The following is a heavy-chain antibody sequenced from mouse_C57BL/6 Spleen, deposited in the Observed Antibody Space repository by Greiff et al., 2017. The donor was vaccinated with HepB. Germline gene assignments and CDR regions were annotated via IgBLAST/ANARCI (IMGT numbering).Heavy chain of an antibody. CDR1: GFNIKDDY. V-gene: IGHV14-4*01. Sequence: EVQLQQSGAELVRPGASVKLSCTASGFNIKDDYMHWVKQRTEQGLEWIGWIDPENGDTEYASKFQGKATITADTSSNTAYLLLSSLTSEDTAVYYFTRGTTLVASFDYWGQGTTLTVSS. CDR2: IDPENGDT. CDR3: TRGTTLVASFDY. D-gene: IGHD1-1*01. J-gene: IGHJ2*01.